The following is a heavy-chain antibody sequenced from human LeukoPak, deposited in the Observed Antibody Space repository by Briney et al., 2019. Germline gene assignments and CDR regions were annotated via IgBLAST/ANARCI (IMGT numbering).Heavy chain of an antibody. CDR2: INHSGST. CDR3: ARARDY. Sequence: SETLSLTCAVYGGSFSGYYWSWIRQPPGKGLEWIGEINHSGSTNNNPSLKSRVTISVDTSKNQFSLKLSSVTAADMAVYYCARARDYWGQGTLVTVSS. V-gene: IGHV4-34*01. CDR1: GGSFSGYY. J-gene: IGHJ4*02.